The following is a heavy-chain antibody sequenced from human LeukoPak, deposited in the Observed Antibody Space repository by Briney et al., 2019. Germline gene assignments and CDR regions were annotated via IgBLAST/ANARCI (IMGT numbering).Heavy chain of an antibody. Sequence: GGSLRLSCAASGITVTSNHMSWVRQAPGKGLEWVSVIYSGGSTYYADSVKGRFTISRDNSKNTLYLQMDSLRTEDTAVYFCAKLYNYGYINWGQGTLVTVSS. V-gene: IGHV3-66*01. CDR2: IYSGGST. D-gene: IGHD5-18*01. CDR1: GITVTSNH. J-gene: IGHJ4*02. CDR3: AKLYNYGYIN.